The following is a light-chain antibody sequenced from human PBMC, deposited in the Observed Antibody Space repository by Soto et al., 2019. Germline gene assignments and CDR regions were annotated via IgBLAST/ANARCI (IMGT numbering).Light chain of an antibody. CDR3: QQYNNSPEYT. Sequence: EIVLTQSPGTLSLSRGERATLSCKASQSVTSRYLAWYQQKPGQAPRLLIYGASSRATGIPDRFSGSGSGTDFTLTISRLEPEDFAVYFCQQYNNSPEYTFGQGTKLEIK. CDR2: GAS. V-gene: IGKV3-20*01. CDR1: QSVTSRY. J-gene: IGKJ2*01.